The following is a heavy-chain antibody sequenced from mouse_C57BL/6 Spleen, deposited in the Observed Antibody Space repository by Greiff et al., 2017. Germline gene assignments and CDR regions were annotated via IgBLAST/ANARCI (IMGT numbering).Heavy chain of an antibody. CDR1: GYTFTGYW. D-gene: IGHD1-2*01. Sequence: VQLQQSGAELMKPGASVKLSCKATGYTFTGYWIEWVKQRPGHGLEWIEEIVPGSGSTNYNEKFKGKATLTADTSSNTAYMQLSSLTTEETAIYYCTRGVLRPPYNFDYWGQGNTLTVSS. J-gene: IGHJ2*01. CDR3: TRGVLRPPYNFDY. CDR2: IVPGSGST. V-gene: IGHV1-9*01.